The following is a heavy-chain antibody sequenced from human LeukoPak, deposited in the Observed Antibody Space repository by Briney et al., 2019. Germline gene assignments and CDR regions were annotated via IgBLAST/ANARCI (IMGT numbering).Heavy chain of an antibody. CDR2: IIPIFGTA. CDR3: ARDLDSYGSSLFRY. CDR1: GGSFSSYA. Sequence: GASVKVSCKASGGSFSSYAISWVRQAPGQGLEWMGGIIPIFGTANYAQKFQGRVTITADESTSTAYMELSSLRSEDTAVYYCARDLDSYGSSLFRYWGQGTLVTASS. V-gene: IGHV1-69*01. J-gene: IGHJ4*02. D-gene: IGHD5-18*01.